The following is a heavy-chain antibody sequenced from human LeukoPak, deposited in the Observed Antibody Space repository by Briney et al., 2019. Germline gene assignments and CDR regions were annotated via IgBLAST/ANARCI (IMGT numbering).Heavy chain of an antibody. CDR1: GFTFSAFD. D-gene: IGHD6-19*01. Sequence: GGSLRLSCAASGFTFSAFDIHWVRQASGKGLEWVGRITTKTYNYATAYAASVKGRFTISRDDSENTAFLQMNSLKIEDTAVYYCTTYRSGHYWGQGTLVTVSS. CDR3: TTYRSGHY. CDR2: ITTKTYNYAT. J-gene: IGHJ4*02. V-gene: IGHV3-73*01.